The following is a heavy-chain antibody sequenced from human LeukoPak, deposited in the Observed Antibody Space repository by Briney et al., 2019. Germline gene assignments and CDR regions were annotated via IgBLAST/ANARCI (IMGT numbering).Heavy chain of an antibody. D-gene: IGHD4-17*01. CDR3: ARGPTAQNYYFDY. Sequence: SETLSLTCTVSGGSISSHYWSWIRQPPGKGLEWIGYIYHSGSTYYNPSLKSRVTISVDRSKNQFSLKLSSVTAADTAVYYCARGPTAQNYYFDYWGQGTLVTVSS. CDR2: IYHSGST. J-gene: IGHJ4*02. CDR1: GGSISSHY. V-gene: IGHV4-59*11.